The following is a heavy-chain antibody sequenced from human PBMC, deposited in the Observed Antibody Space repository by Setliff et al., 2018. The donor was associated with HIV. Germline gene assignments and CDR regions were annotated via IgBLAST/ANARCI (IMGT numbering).Heavy chain of an antibody. CDR3: ARYGGNSFWFDP. J-gene: IGHJ5*02. V-gene: IGHV4-38-2*01. CDR2: FYHSTT. D-gene: IGHD2-21*01. Sequence: SETLSLTCVVSGYSISSGYYWGWIRQPPGTGLEWIGSFYHSTTYYNPSLKSRVTISVDTSKNQFSLKLITVTAADTAVYYCARYGGNSFWFDPWGQGTLVTVSS. CDR1: GYSISSGYY.